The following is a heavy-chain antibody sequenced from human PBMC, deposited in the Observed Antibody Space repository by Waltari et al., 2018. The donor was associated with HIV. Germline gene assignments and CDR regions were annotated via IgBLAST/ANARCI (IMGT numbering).Heavy chain of an antibody. Sequence: QVQLVQSAAEVRKPGASVKVSCKTSGYTFHAYYIHWVRLAPGQGPEWMGWIYPNSGDTHFAEKFQGRVTLTRDTSIRTAYVEVSNLRSDDTAVYYCARQMTFYDALDIWGQGTMVSVSS. CDR2: IYPNSGDT. J-gene: IGHJ3*02. CDR3: ARQMTFYDALDI. CDR1: GYTFHAYY. V-gene: IGHV1-2*02.